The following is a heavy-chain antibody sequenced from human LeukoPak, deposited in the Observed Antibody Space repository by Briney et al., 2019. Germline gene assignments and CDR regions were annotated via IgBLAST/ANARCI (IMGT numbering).Heavy chain of an antibody. CDR2: IYTSRST. J-gene: IGHJ6*03. V-gene: IGHV4-4*09. D-gene: IGHD3-10*01. CDR3: ARLGSPLAFGYYYYYMDV. CDR1: GGSISSYY. Sequence: ASETLSLTCTVSGGSISSYYWSWIRQPPGKGLEWIGYIYTSRSTNYNPSLKSRVTISVDTSKNQFSLKLSSVTAADTAVYYCARLGSPLAFGYYYYYMDVWGKGTTVTVSS.